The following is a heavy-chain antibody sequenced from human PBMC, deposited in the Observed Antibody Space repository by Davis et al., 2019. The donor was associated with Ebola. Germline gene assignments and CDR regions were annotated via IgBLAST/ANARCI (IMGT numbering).Heavy chain of an antibody. D-gene: IGHD3-22*01. J-gene: IGHJ4*02. V-gene: IGHV6-1*01. CDR2: TYYRSKWFV. CDR1: GDSVSSNTAA. CDR3: ARDPPYDQGYDY. Sequence: MLSETLSLTCAISGDSVSSNTAAWNWIRQSPSRGLEWLGRTYYRSKWFVDYAVSVKSRMTINSDTSKNQFSLQLSSVTPEDTAVYYCARDPPYDQGYDYWGQGILVTVSS.